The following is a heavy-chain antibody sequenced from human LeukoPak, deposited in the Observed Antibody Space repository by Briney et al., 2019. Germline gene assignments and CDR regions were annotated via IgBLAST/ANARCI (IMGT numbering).Heavy chain of an antibody. Sequence: SVKVSCKASGGTFSSYAISWVRQAPGQGLEWMGRIIPIFGIANYAQKFQGRVTITADKSTSTAYMELSSLRSEDTAVYYCARDGLFRGYDSSGYYSSYWVQGTLVTVSS. CDR2: IIPIFGIA. J-gene: IGHJ4*02. CDR1: GGTFSSYA. CDR3: ARDGLFRGYDSSGYYSSY. D-gene: IGHD3-22*01. V-gene: IGHV1-69*04.